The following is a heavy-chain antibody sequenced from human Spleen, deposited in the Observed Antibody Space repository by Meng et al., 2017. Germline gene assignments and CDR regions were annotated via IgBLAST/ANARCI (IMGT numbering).Heavy chain of an antibody. V-gene: IGHV4-31*01. J-gene: IGHJ4*02. CDR3: ARGPTTMAHDFDY. CDR2: IYYSGST. Sequence: EHLQESGPGLVKPSQTLSLTCTVSGGSISSGGYYWSWIRPHPGKGLEWIGYIYYSGSTYYTPSLKSLVTISVDTSKNQFSLKLSSVTAADSAVYYCARGPTTMAHDFDYWGQGTLVTVSS. CDR1: GGSISSGGYY. D-gene: IGHD4-11*01.